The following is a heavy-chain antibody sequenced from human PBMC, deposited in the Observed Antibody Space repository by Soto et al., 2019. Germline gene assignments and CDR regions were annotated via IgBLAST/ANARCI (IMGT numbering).Heavy chain of an antibody. J-gene: IGHJ6*02. Sequence: SETLSLTCAFSCGSIISSNWWSWVRQPPGKGLEWIGEIYHSGSTNYNPSLKSRVTISVDKSKNQFSLKLSSVTAADTAVYYCERARFLQWSQDYYGLDVWGQGTTVTV. CDR2: IYHSGST. D-gene: IGHD3-3*01. V-gene: IGHV4-4*02. CDR3: ERARFLQWSQDYYGLDV. CDR1: CGSIISSNW.